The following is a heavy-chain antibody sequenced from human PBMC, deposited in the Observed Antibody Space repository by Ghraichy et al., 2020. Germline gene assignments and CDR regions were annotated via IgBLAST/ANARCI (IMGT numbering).Heavy chain of an antibody. CDR3: ASAYSSGWYDPFDY. V-gene: IGHV3-30-3*01. D-gene: IGHD6-19*01. J-gene: IGHJ4*02. CDR1: GFTFSSYA. CDR2: ISNDGSNK. Sequence: LSLTCAASGFTFSSYAMHWVRQAPGKGLEWVALISNDGSNKNYAESVKGRFTISRDSSRNTLYLQMNSLRAEDTAVYYCASAYSSGWYDPFDYWGQGTLVTVSS.